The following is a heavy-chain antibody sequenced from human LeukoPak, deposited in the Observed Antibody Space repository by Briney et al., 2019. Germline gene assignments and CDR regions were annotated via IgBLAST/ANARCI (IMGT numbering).Heavy chain of an antibody. CDR3: ATLRLPAATTKAFDY. D-gene: IGHD2-2*01. CDR1: GFTFSSYG. CDR2: IRYDGSNK. V-gene: IGHV3-30*02. Sequence: GGSLRLYCAASGFTFSSYGMHWVRQAPGKGLEWVAFIRYDGSNKYYADSVKGRFTISRDNSKNTLYLQMNSLRAEDTAVYYCATLRLPAATTKAFDYWGQGTLVTVSS. J-gene: IGHJ4*02.